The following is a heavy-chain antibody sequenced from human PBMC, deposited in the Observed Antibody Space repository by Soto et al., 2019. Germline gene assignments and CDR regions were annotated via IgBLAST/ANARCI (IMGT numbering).Heavy chain of an antibody. Sequence: PSDTLSPTSNSSVCSTSFCSYYWGWIRQPPGKGLEWIGSIYYSGSTYYNPSLKSRVTISVDTSKNQFSLKLSSVTAADTAVYYCARHTPAISISDHW. J-gene: IGHJ1*01. V-gene: IGHV4-39*01. CDR1: VCSTSFCSYY. D-gene: IGHD2-15*01. CDR2: IYYSGST. CDR3: ARHTPAISISDH.